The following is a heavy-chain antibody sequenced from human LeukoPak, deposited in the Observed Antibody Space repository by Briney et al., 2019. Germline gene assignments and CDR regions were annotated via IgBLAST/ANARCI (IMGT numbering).Heavy chain of an antibody. J-gene: IGHJ4*02. CDR1: GFTFSSYS. V-gene: IGHV3-21*01. D-gene: IGHD2-8*01. CDR2: ISSSSYI. CDR3: ARSVWPH. Sequence: GGSLKLSCAASGFTFSSYSMNWVRQAPGKGLEWVSSISSSSYIYYADSVKGRFTISRDNAKNSLYLQMNSLRAEDTAVYYCARSVWPHWGQGTLVTVSS.